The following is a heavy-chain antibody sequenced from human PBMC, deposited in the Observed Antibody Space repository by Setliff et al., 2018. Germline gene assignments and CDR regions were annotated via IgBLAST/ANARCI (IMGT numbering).Heavy chain of an antibody. J-gene: IGHJ5*02. Sequence: PGGSLRLSCAVSGLTFSSYWLTWVRQAPGKGLEWVANINEDGSERYYVDSVKGRFTISRDNAKNSLDLQMNDLRAEDTALYYCVITSPWGWFDPWGQGTLVTAPQ. CDR2: INEDGSER. D-gene: IGHD3-22*01. V-gene: IGHV3-7*01. CDR3: VITSPWGWFDP. CDR1: GLTFSSYW.